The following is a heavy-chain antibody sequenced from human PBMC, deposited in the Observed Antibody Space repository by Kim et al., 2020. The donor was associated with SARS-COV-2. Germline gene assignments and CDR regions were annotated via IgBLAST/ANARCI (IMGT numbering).Heavy chain of an antibody. D-gene: IGHD6-6*01. CDR3: ARGLAAHFDY. CDR1: GFTFSSYA. V-gene: IGHV3-30-3*01. CDR2: ISYDGSNK. J-gene: IGHJ4*02. Sequence: GGSLRLSCAASGFTFSSYAMHWVRQAPGKGLEWVAVISYDGSNKYYADSVKGRFTISRDNSKNTLYLQMNSLRAEDTAVYYCARGLAAHFDYWGQGTLVTVSS.